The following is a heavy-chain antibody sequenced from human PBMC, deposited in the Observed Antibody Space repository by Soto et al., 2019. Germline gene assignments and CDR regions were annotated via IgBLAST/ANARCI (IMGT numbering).Heavy chain of an antibody. V-gene: IGHV3-33*01. J-gene: IGHJ4*02. Sequence: QVQLVESGGGLVQPGGSLRLSCAASGFTFSSYGMHWVRQAPGKGLEWVAVIWYDGSNKYYADSVKGRFTISRNNSKNTLYLKINSLRDKDRAVYYCAREYVLRFLEWLSCIDCWGKGAMVTVSS. CDR3: AREYVLRFLEWLSCIDC. D-gene: IGHD3-3*01. CDR2: IWYDGSNK. CDR1: GFTFSSYG.